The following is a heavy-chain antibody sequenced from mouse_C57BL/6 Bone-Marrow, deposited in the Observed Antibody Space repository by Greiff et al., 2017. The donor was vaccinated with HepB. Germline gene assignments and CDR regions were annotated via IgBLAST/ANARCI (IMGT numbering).Heavy chain of an antibody. CDR3: TRDYSAISYLYYYALCY. J-gene: IGHJ4*01. CDR1: GFTFSSYA. Sequence: EVQGVESGEGLVKPGGSLKLSCAASGFTFSSYAMSWVRQTPEKRLEWVAYISSGGDYIYYADTVKGRFTISRDNARNTLYLQMSSLKTEDTAMYYSTRDYSAISYLYYYALCYSGQGTSVTASS. D-gene: IGHD1-1*01. V-gene: IGHV5-9-1*02. CDR2: ISSGGDYI.